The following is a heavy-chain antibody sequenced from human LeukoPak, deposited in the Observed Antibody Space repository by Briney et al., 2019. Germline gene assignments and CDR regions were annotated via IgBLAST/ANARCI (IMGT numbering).Heavy chain of an antibody. Sequence: KPGGSLRLSCAASGFTFSSYNMKWVRQAPGKGLEWVSFISTTSNYIYYADSVKGRFTISRDNAKNSLYLQMNSLRGEDAALYYCARAGVRTTTSCDGGIDYWGQGTLVTVSS. CDR3: ARAGVRTTTSCDGGIDY. CDR1: GFTFSSYN. CDR2: ISTTSNYI. D-gene: IGHD2-2*01. J-gene: IGHJ4*02. V-gene: IGHV3-21*06.